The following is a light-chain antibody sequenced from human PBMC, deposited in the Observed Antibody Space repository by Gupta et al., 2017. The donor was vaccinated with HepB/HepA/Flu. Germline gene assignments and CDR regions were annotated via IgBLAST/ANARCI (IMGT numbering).Light chain of an antibody. V-gene: IGLV1-40*01. CDR1: RSNIGAGYD. Sequence: QSLLTQPPSVSGAPGQRVTISCTGTRSNIGAGYDVQWYQQLPGTAPKLLIYGNNNRPSGVPDRFSGSKSGTSASLAITGLQAEDEADYYCQGYDSLSGPVLFGEGTKLTVL. CDR3: QGYDSLSGPVL. J-gene: IGLJ2*01. CDR2: GNN.